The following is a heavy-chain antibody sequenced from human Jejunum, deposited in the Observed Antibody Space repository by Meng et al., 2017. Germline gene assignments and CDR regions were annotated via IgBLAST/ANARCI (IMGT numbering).Heavy chain of an antibody. CDR3: VPGAFGQQLLLFYYYDDLDF. J-gene: IGHJ6*02. Sequence: GESLKISCAASGFPFGYSFINYCMHWVRQSPGKGLVWVSNINGDGSIKNYADSVRGRFTISRDNAKNTLYLEINSLRAEDTAVYYCVPGAFGQQLLLFYYYDDLDFWGQGTTVTVSS. V-gene: IGHV3-74*01. CDR2: INGDGSIK. D-gene: IGHD6-6*01. CDR1: GFPFGYSFINYC.